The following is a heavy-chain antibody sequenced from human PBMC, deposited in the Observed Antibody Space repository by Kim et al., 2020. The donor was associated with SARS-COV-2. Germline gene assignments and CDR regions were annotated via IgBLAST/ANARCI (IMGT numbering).Heavy chain of an antibody. Sequence: GGSLRLSCAASGFTFSSYAMSWVRQAPGKGLEWVSAISGSGGSTYYADSVKGRFTISRDNSKNTLYLQMNSLRAEDTAVYYCAKDVMRGNLVPAAMSPWGQGTLVTVSS. CDR3: AKDVMRGNLVPAAMSP. CDR1: GFTFSSYA. CDR2: ISGSGGST. V-gene: IGHV3-23*01. J-gene: IGHJ5*02. D-gene: IGHD2-2*01.